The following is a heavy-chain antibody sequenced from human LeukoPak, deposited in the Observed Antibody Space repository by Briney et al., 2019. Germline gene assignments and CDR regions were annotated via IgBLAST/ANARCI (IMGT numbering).Heavy chain of an antibody. CDR2: INPNRGGT. CDR1: GYTFTGYY. CDR3: TRDQVYCSSTSCYFYYYYMDV. V-gene: IGHV1-2*02. J-gene: IGHJ6*03. Sequence: AAAGTVRFKASGYTFTGYYIHLVRHAPGPGLEWMGWINPNRGGTNYAQKLQGRGTMTRDTAISTAYMELSRLRSDDTAVYYCTRDQVYCSSTSCYFYYYYMDVWGKGTTATVSS. D-gene: IGHD2-2*01.